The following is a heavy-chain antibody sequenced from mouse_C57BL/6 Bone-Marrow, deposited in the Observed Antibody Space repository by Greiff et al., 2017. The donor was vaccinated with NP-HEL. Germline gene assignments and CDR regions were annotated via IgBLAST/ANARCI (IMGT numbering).Heavy chain of an antibody. CDR1: GFTFSDFY. J-gene: IGHJ1*03. Sequence: EVQLVESGGGLVQSGRSLRLSCATSGFTFSDFYMEWVRQAPGKGLEWIAASRNKANDYTTEYSASVKGRFIVSRDTSQSILYLQMNALRAEDTAIYYCARDRYYYGSSDWYFDVWGTGTTVTVSS. CDR2: SRNKANDYTT. CDR3: ARDRYYYGSSDWYFDV. V-gene: IGHV7-1*01. D-gene: IGHD1-1*01.